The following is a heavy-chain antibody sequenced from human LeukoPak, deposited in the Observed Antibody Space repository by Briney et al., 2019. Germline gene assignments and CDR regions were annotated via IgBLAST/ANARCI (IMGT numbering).Heavy chain of an antibody. CDR3: ASSYGSGSYYYYYYMDV. J-gene: IGHJ6*03. CDR1: GGSISSYY. CDR2: IYYSGST. D-gene: IGHD3-10*01. Sequence: PSETLSLTCTVSGGSISSYYWSWIRQPPGKGLEWIGYIYYSGSTNYNPSLKSRVTISVDTSKNQFSLKLSSVTAADTAVYYCASSYGSGSYYYYYYMDVWGKGTTVTVSS. V-gene: IGHV4-59*01.